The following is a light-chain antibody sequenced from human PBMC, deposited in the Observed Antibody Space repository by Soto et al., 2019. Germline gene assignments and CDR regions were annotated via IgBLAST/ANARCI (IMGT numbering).Light chain of an antibody. CDR2: ENT. Sequence: QSALTQPASVSGSPGQSITISCTGTSSDVGTYNLVSWYQQHPGKAPNRIIYENTKRPSGVSNRIAGSKSGNTASLTISGLQAEDEADYYCCSYAGSNTFVFGTGTKLTVL. CDR3: CSYAGSNTFV. V-gene: IGLV2-23*01. CDR1: SSDVGTYNL. J-gene: IGLJ1*01.